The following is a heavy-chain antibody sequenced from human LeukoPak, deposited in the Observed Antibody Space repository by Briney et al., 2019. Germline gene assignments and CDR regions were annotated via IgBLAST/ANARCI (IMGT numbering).Heavy chain of an antibody. CDR2: IYYSGST. J-gene: IGHJ4*02. CDR1: GGSISSGGYY. D-gene: IGHD3-22*01. V-gene: IGHV4-31*03. Sequence: TLSLTCTVSGGSISSGGYYWSWIRQHPGKGLEWIGYIYYSGSTYYNPSLKSRVTISVDTTKNQFSLKLSSVTAADTAVYYCARANSGYPGHFDYWGQGTLVTVSS. CDR3: ARANSGYPGHFDY.